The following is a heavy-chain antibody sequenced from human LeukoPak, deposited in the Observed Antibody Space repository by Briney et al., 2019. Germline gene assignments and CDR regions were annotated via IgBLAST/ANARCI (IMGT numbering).Heavy chain of an antibody. J-gene: IGHJ6*02. V-gene: IGHV3-33*01. CDR1: GFTFSSYG. CDR2: IWYDGSNK. Sequence: LTGGSLRLSCAASGFTFSSYGMHWVRQAPGKGLEWVAVIWYDGSNKYYADSVKGRFTISRDNSKNTLYLQMNSLRAEDTAVYYCARDSRYDSTLENYYGMDVWGQGTTVTVSS. CDR3: ARDSRYDSTLENYYGMDV. D-gene: IGHD5-12*01.